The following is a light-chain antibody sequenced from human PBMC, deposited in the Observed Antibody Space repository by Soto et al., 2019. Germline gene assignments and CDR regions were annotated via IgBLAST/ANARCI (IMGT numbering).Light chain of an antibody. V-gene: IGKV3-20*01. CDR1: QSVSSN. CDR3: QQYVSLPIT. CDR2: GAS. Sequence: EIVMTQSPATLSVSPGERATLSCRASQSVSSNLAWYQQKPGQAPRLLIYGASSRATGIPDRFSGSVSGTGFTLTINRVAPEDFAVYYCQQYVSLPITFGQGTRLEI. J-gene: IGKJ5*01.